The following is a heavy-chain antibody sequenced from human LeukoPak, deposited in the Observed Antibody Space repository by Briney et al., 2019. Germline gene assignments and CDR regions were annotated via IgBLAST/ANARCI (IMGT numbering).Heavy chain of an antibody. CDR1: GFTFSSYV. D-gene: IGHD1-26*01. CDR2: ISGSGGST. Sequence: GGSLRLSCAASGFTFSSYVMSWVRQVPGKGLEWVSAISGSGGSTYYADSVKGRFTISRDNAKNSLYLQMNSLRAEDTAVYYCARALGSIVGAPWGQGTLVTVSS. CDR3: ARALGSIVGAP. V-gene: IGHV3-23*01. J-gene: IGHJ5*02.